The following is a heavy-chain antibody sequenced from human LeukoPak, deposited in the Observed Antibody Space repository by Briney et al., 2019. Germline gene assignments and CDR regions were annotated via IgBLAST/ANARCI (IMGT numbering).Heavy chain of an antibody. D-gene: IGHD6-13*01. Sequence: GGSLRLSCAASGFTFSSYWMSWVRQAPGKGLEWMAVISYDGTKKYYADSVKGRFTISRDYSKKALYLQMNSLRGEDTALYYCARGYSSTWPDAFDIWGQGTMVTVSS. CDR2: ISYDGTKK. V-gene: IGHV3-30-3*01. CDR1: GFTFSSYW. J-gene: IGHJ3*02. CDR3: ARGYSSTWPDAFDI.